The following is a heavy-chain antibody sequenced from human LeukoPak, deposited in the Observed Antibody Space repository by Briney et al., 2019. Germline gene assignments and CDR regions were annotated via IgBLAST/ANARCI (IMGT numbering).Heavy chain of an antibody. Sequence: SQTLSLTCAISGDSVSSNSVTWNWIRQSPSRGLEWLGRTYYRSTWYNDYAVSVRGRITVNPDTSKNQFSLHLNSVTPEDTAVYYCARGLTQYDCFDPWGQGILVTVSS. D-gene: IGHD2-2*01. V-gene: IGHV6-1*01. CDR2: TYYRSTWYN. CDR1: GDSVSSNSVT. J-gene: IGHJ5*02. CDR3: ARGLTQYDCFDP.